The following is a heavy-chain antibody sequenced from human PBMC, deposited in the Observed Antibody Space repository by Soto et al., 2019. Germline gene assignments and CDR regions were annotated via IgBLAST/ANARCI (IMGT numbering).Heavy chain of an antibody. Sequence: SETLSLTCTVSGGSVSSGSYYWTWIRQPPGKGLEWLGYIYYSGTNNYNPPLNRRITISVDTTGNQFSLKLSSLTAADTAVYFCSRTYCTTTACLAHAIDVWGQGTTVTVSS. CDR1: GGSVSSGSYY. D-gene: IGHD4-4*01. V-gene: IGHV4-61*01. J-gene: IGHJ6*02. CDR3: SRTYCTTTACLAHAIDV. CDR2: IYYSGTN.